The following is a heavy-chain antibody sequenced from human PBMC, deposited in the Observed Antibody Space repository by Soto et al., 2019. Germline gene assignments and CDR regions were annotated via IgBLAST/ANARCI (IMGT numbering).Heavy chain of an antibody. CDR3: ASRAATARSHS. J-gene: IGHJ4*02. Sequence: SETLSLTCTVSGWSISRSSYYWGWIRQPPGKGLEWIGSIYYSGSTYYNPSLKSRVTISVDTSKNQFSLKLSSATAADTAVYYCASRAATARSHSWGQGTM. V-gene: IGHV4-39*01. CDR1: GWSISRSSYY. D-gene: IGHD6-25*01. CDR2: IYYSGST.